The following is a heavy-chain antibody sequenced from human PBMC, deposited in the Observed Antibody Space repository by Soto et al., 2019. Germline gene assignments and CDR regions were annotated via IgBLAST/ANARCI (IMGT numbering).Heavy chain of an antibody. CDR2: IIPIFGTA. J-gene: IGHJ6*02. CDR1: GGTFSSYA. CDR3: ARGMGYYDSSGPTSGAGYYYYGMDV. Sequence: ASVKVSCKASGGTFSSYAISWVRQAPGQGLEWMGGIIPIFGTANYAQKFQGRVTITADESTSTAYMELSSLRSEDTAVYYCARGMGYYDSSGPTSGAGYYYYGMDVWGQGTTVTVSS. D-gene: IGHD3-22*01. V-gene: IGHV1-69*13.